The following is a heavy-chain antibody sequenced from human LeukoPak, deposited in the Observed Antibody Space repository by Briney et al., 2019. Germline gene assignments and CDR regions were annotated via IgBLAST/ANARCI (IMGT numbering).Heavy chain of an antibody. CDR1: GFTFNNYA. V-gene: IGHV3-23*01. CDR2: FSPSGGGT. D-gene: IGHD1-26*01. CDR3: ARALRIYYYFDY. J-gene: IGHJ4*02. Sequence: GGSLRLSCSASGFTFNNYAMSWVRQAPGKGLEWVSAFSPSGGGTYYADSVKGRFTISRDNSKNMLYLQMNSLRAEDTAVYYCARALRIYYYFDYWGQGTLVTVSS.